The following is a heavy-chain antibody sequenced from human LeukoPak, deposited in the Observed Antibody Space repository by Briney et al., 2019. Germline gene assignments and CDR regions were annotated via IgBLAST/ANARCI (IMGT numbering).Heavy chain of an antibody. Sequence: SETLSLTCTVSGGSISSAPYYWSWIRQRPGKGLEWMGYISHSGNTYYNPSLKSRLNISADTSRNQFSLKLRSVTAADTALYFCAREGYYYDSSGPIDYWGQGTRVTVSS. CDR3: AREGYYYDSSGPIDY. J-gene: IGHJ4*02. CDR2: ISHSGNT. V-gene: IGHV4-31*03. CDR1: GGSISSAPYY. D-gene: IGHD3-22*01.